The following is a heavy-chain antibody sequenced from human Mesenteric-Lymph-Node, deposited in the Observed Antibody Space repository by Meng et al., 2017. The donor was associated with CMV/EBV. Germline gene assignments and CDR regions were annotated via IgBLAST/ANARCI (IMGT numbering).Heavy chain of an antibody. Sequence: GGSLRLSCAASGFPFGTNAMTWVRQPPRKGLEWVSAITGIGSVIYYADSVKGRLTISRDTSKNTLYLQMNSLRVEDTAVYYCVKGGGCSNSGCMNWFDPWGQGTLVTVSS. J-gene: IGHJ5*02. V-gene: IGHV3-23*01. CDR2: ITGIGSVI. D-gene: IGHD2-2*01. CDR1: GFPFGTNA. CDR3: VKGGGCSNSGCMNWFDP.